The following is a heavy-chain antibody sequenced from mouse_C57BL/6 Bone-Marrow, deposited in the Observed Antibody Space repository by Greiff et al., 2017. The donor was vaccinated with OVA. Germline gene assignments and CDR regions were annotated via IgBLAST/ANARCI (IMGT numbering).Heavy chain of an antibody. CDR1: GYTFTDYY. J-gene: IGHJ2*01. CDR3: AREGSSYYYFDY. Sequence: VQLQQSGPELVKPGASVKISCKASGYTFTDYYMNWVKQSHGKSLEWIGDINPNNGGTSYNQKFKGKATLTVDKSSSTAYMELRSLTSEDSAVYYCAREGSSYYYFDYWGQGTTLTVSS. V-gene: IGHV1-26*01. CDR2: INPNNGGT. D-gene: IGHD1-1*01.